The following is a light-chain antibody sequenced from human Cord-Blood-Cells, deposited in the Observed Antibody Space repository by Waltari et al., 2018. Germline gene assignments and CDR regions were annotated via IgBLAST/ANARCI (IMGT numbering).Light chain of an antibody. CDR2: KDS. V-gene: IGLV3-25*03. Sequence: SYELTQPPSVSVSPGQTARNTCSGDALPKQHASRYQQKPGQAPVLVIYKDSERHSGLPERFSGASSGTTVTLTISGVQAEDEADYYCQSADSSGTYYVFGTGTKVTVL. J-gene: IGLJ1*01. CDR3: QSADSSGTYYV. CDR1: ALPKQH.